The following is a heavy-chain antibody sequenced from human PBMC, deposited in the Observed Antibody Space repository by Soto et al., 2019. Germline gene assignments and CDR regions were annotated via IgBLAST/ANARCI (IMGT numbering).Heavy chain of an antibody. CDR3: ARDDGDSSGNAFDI. CDR1: GGTFSSYT. D-gene: IGHD3-22*01. CDR2: IIPILGIA. V-gene: IGHV1-69*04. J-gene: IGHJ3*02. Sequence: GASVKVSCKASGGTFSSYTISWVRQAPGQGLEWMGRIIPILGIANYAQKFQGRVTITADKSTSTAYMELSSLRSEDTAVYYCARDDGDSSGNAFDIWGQGTMVTVS.